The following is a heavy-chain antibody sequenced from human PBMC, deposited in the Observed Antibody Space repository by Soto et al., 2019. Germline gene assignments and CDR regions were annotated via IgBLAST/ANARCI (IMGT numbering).Heavy chain of an antibody. V-gene: IGHV3-74*01. Sequence: GGALRLSGAACGCTFSNYWMHWVRQASGKGLVWISRINDQGGSPTYADSVKGRFTTSRDNSKNTLYLQMNSLRAEDTAVYYCAKDQGSSWYEIDYWGQGTLVTVSS. J-gene: IGHJ4*02. CDR2: INDQGGSP. D-gene: IGHD6-13*01. CDR1: GCTFSNYW. CDR3: AKDQGSSWYEIDY.